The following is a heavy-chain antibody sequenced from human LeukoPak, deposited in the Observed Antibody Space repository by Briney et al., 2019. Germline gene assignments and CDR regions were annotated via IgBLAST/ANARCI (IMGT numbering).Heavy chain of an antibody. J-gene: IGHJ4*02. CDR3: ARSTQASRTSFDS. D-gene: IGHD6-13*01. CDR2: IYHSGST. CDR1: GGSISNYY. V-gene: IGHV4-59*01. Sequence: SETLSLSCTVSGGSISNYYRSWIRQPPGKGLEYIGFIYHSGSTNYNPSLESRVTMSVDKSKNQCSLRLTSVTAADTAIYFYARSTQASRTSFDSWGQGTLVTVSS.